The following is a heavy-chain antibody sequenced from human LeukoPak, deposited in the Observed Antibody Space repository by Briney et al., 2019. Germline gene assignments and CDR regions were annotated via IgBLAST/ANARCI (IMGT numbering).Heavy chain of an antibody. CDR2: INHSENT. CDR3: ARAYCSSTSCFPSRRDRFDY. CDR1: GGSFSGYY. V-gene: IGHV4-34*01. J-gene: IGHJ4*02. D-gene: IGHD2-2*01. Sequence: PSETLSLTCAVYGGSFSGYYWSWIRQPPGKGLEWIGEINHSENTSYNPSLKSRVTISVDTSKNQFSLKLSSVTAADTAVYYCARAYCSSTSCFPSRRDRFDYWGQGTLVTVSS.